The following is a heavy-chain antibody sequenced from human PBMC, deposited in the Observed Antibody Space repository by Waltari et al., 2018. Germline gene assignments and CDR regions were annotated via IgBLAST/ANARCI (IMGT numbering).Heavy chain of an antibody. J-gene: IGHJ4*02. CDR3: ARANYYGSGSIDY. CDR1: VGSISSGFYY. CDR2: IQTSGST. Sequence: QVQLQESGPGLVKPSQTLSPTCTVSVGSISSGFYYWSWIRQPAGKGLEWLGRIQTSGSTHYNPSLKSRVTISVDTSKNQFSLKLSSVTAADTAVYYCARANYYGSGSIDYWGQGTLVTVSS. D-gene: IGHD3-10*01. V-gene: IGHV4-61*02.